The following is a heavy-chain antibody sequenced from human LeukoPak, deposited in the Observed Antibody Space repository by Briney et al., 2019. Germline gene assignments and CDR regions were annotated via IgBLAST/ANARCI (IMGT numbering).Heavy chain of an antibody. CDR3: ARLRIQLWFDY. V-gene: IGHV3-30*04. CDR1: GFTFSSYA. J-gene: IGHJ5*01. D-gene: IGHD5-18*01. Sequence: PGGSLRLSCAASGFTFSSYAMHWVRQAPGKGLEWVAVISYDGSNKYYADSVKGRFTISRDNSKNALYLQMNSLRAEDTAVYYCARLRIQLWFDYWGQGTLITVSS. CDR2: ISYDGSNK.